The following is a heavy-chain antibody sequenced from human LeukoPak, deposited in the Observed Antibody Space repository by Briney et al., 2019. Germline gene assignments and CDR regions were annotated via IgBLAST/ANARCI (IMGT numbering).Heavy chain of an antibody. V-gene: IGHV1-18*04. CDR3: ARDRSSSWFDY. D-gene: IGHD6-13*01. CDR2: TSAYNGNT. J-gene: IGHJ4*02. CDR1: GYTFTGYY. Sequence: ASVKVSCKASGYTFTGYYMHWVRQAPGQGLEWMGWTSAYNGNTNYAQKLQGRVTMTTDTSTSTAYMELRSLRSDDTAVYYCARDRSSSWFDYWGQGTLVTVSS.